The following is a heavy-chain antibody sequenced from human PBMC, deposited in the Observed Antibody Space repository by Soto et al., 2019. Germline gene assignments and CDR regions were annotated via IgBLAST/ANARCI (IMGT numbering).Heavy chain of an antibody. V-gene: IGHV3-23*01. CDR3: AKILNKITPGYSSGPYYFDY. Sequence: GGSLRLSCAASGFTFSSYAMSWVRQAPGKGLEWVSAISGSGGSTYYADSVKGRFTISRDNSKNTLYLQMNSLRAEDTAVYYCAKILNKITPGYSSGPYYFDYWGQGTLVTVSS. D-gene: IGHD6-19*01. CDR2: ISGSGGST. J-gene: IGHJ4*02. CDR1: GFTFSSYA.